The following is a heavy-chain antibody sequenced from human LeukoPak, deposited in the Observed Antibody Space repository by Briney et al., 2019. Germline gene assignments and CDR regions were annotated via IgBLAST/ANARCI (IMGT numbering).Heavy chain of an antibody. CDR1: GYPFTSYD. V-gene: IGHV1-8*01. CDR2: MNPNSGNT. D-gene: IGHD2-15*01. J-gene: IGHJ4*02. Sequence: ASVKVPCKASGYPFTSYDINWVRQATGQGLEWMGWMNPNSGNTSYAQKFQGRVTMTRNSSITTAYMELSSLRSEDTAVYYCARRHGRCSDGSCYYPDYWGQGTLVTVSS. CDR3: ARRHGRCSDGSCYYPDY.